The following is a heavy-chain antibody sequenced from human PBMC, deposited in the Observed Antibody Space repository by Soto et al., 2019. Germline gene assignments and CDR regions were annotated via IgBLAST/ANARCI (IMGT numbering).Heavy chain of an antibody. V-gene: IGHV3-21*01. J-gene: IGHJ4*02. CDR3: ATDPSPVACHFDY. CDR1: GFTFSSYS. Sequence: PGGSLRLSCAASGFTFSSYSMNWVRQAPGKGLEWVSYISSSSSYIYYADSVKGRFIISRDNAYNSPSLQMNSLRAEDTAVYYCATDPSPVACHFDYWGQGTLVTVSS. CDR2: ISSSSSYI. D-gene: IGHD6-19*01.